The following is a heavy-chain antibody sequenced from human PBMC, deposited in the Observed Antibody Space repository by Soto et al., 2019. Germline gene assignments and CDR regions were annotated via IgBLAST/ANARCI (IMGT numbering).Heavy chain of an antibody. D-gene: IGHD6-19*01. Sequence: GGSLRLSCAASGFTFSSYWMHWVRQAPGKGLVWVSRINSDGSSTSYADSVKGRFTISRDNAKNTLYLQMNSLRAEDTAVYYCARESGWYHYYYGMDVWGQGTTVTVSS. CDR2: INSDGSST. V-gene: IGHV3-74*01. J-gene: IGHJ6*02. CDR1: GFTFSSYW. CDR3: ARESGWYHYYYGMDV.